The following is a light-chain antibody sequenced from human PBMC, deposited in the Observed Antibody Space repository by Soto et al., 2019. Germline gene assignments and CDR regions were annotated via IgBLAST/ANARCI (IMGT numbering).Light chain of an antibody. J-gene: IGLJ2*01. V-gene: IGLV1-40*01. CDR2: GNN. Sequence: QSVLTQPPSESGAPGQRVTISCTGTSSNIGARYDVQWYQQLPGTAPKLLIYGNNNRPSGVPDRFSGSKSGTSASLAITGLQAEDEADYYCQSYDSSLSGSVFGGGTKVTVL. CDR3: QSYDSSLSGSV. CDR1: SSNIGARYD.